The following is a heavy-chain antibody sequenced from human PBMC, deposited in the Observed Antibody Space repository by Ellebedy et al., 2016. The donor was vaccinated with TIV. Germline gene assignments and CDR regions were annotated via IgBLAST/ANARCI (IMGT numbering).Heavy chain of an antibody. Sequence: GESLKISXAASGFTFSSYAMSWVRQAPGKGLEWVSAISGSGGSTYYADSVKGRFTISRDNSKNTLYLQMNSLRAEDTAVYYCAKGRSSGWYNWFDPWGQGTLVTVSS. CDR1: GFTFSSYA. CDR2: ISGSGGST. CDR3: AKGRSSGWYNWFDP. J-gene: IGHJ5*02. V-gene: IGHV3-23*01. D-gene: IGHD6-19*01.